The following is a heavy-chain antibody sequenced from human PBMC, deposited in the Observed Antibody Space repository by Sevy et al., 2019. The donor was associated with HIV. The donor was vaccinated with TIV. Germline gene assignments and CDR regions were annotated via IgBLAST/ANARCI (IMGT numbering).Heavy chain of an antibody. CDR3: ATSLKATIVSFDS. D-gene: IGHD2-15*01. Sequence: GGSLRPSCAASGFSFSTYPMHWVRQAPGKGLELVTLLSYDGSNKYYAEPVKGRFTISRDNSNNALFLQMNSLRPEDTAIYYCATSLKATIVSFDSWGQGTLVTVSS. J-gene: IGHJ4*02. CDR2: LSYDGSNK. V-gene: IGHV3-30-3*01. CDR1: GFSFSTYP.